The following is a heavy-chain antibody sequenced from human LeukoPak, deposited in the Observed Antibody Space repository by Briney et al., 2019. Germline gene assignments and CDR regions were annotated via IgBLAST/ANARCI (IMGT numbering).Heavy chain of an antibody. V-gene: IGHV3-30-3*01. CDR2: ISYDGSNK. D-gene: IGHD5-18*01. CDR3: ARARGYSYGTLDY. J-gene: IGHJ4*02. CDR1: GFTLSSYA. Sequence: GGSLRLSCAASGFTLSSYAMHWVRQAPGKGLEWVAVISYDGSNKYYADSVKGRFTISRDNSKNTLYLQMNSLRAEDTAVYYCARARGYSYGTLDYWGQGTLVTVSS.